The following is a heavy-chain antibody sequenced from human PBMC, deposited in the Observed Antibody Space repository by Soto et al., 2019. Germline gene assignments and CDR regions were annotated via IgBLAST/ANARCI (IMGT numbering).Heavy chain of an antibody. CDR2: IIPTFGTA. D-gene: IGHD1-1*01. CDR3: ARGGTGTNDFDY. J-gene: IGHJ4*02. CDR1: GGTFSSYA. Sequence: SVKVSCKASGGTFSSYAISWVRQAPGQGLEWMGGIIPTFGTANYAQKVQGRVTITADESTSTAYMELSSLRSEDTAVYYCARGGTGTNDFDYWGQGTLVTVSS. V-gene: IGHV1-69*13.